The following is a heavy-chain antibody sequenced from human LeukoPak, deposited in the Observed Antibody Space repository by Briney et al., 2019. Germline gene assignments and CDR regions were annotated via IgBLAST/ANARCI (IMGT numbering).Heavy chain of an antibody. CDR2: IYYSGST. J-gene: IGHJ4*02. Sequence: PSETLSLTCTVSGGSISSYYWSWIRQPPGKGLEWIGYIYYSGSTNYNPSLKSRVTISVDTSKNQFSLKLSSVTAADTAVYYCASRGHSSGWYLFDYWGQGTLVTVSS. D-gene: IGHD6-19*01. CDR3: ASRGHSSGWYLFDY. V-gene: IGHV4-59*08. CDR1: GGSISSYY.